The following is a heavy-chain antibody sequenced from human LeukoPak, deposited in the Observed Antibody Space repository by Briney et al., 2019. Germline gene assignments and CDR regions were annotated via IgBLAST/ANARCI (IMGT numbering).Heavy chain of an antibody. Sequence: GGSLRLSCAASGFTFSGSAMHWVRQASGKGLEWVGRIRSKANSYATAYAASVKGRFTISRDDSKNTAYLLMNSLKTEDTAVYYCMANDAFDIWGQGTMVTVSS. CDR1: GFTFSGSA. CDR2: IRSKANSYAT. CDR3: MANDAFDI. J-gene: IGHJ3*02. V-gene: IGHV3-73*01.